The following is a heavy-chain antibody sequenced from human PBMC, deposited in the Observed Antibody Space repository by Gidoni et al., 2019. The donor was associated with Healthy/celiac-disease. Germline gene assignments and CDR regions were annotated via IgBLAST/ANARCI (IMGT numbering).Heavy chain of an antibody. V-gene: IGHV3-33*01. J-gene: IGHJ4*02. Sequence: QVQLVESGGGVVQPGRSLRLSCAASGFTFSSYGMHWVRQAPGKGLEWVAVIWYDGSNKYYADSVKGRFTISRDNSKNTLYLQMNSLRAEDTAVYYCAREMVLYEERAYYFDYWGQGTLVTVSS. CDR2: IWYDGSNK. CDR1: GFTFSSYG. D-gene: IGHD2-8*01. CDR3: AREMVLYEERAYYFDY.